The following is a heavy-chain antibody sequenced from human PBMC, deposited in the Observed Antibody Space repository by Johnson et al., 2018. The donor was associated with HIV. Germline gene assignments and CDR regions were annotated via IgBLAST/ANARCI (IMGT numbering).Heavy chain of an antibody. CDR3: ARDVVSDGNYTPDAFDI. Sequence: VQLVESGGGLVQPGGSLGLSCAASGFTFSNYWMSWVRQAPGKGLEWVANIDQDGTEKYYVDSVKGRFTIFRDNTKNSLFLQVNSLRAEDTALYYCARDVVSDGNYTPDAFDIWGQGTVVTVSS. D-gene: IGHD1-7*01. J-gene: IGHJ3*02. CDR2: IDQDGTEK. V-gene: IGHV3-7*05. CDR1: GFTFSNYW.